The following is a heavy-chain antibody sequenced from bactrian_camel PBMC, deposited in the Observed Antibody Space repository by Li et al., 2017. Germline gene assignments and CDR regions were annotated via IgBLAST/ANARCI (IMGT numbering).Heavy chain of an antibody. CDR1: GFTFSDYA. CDR2: IQTGGDGGSSYYGST. J-gene: IGHJ4*01. CDR3: AARGLYADYTY. Sequence: DVQLVESGGGLVQPGGSLRLSCAASGFTFSDYAMSWVRQVPGKGLEWVSAIQTGGDGGSSYYGSTYYAGPVKGRFTISRDNAKSTVYLQLNSLKTEDMAIYYCAARGLYADYTYWGQGTQVTVS. V-gene: IGHV3S40*01. D-gene: IGHD1*01.